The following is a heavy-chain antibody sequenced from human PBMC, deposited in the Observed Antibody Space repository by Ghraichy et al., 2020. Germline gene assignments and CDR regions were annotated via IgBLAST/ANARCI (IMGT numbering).Heavy chain of an antibody. CDR2: IKSKTDGGTT. V-gene: IGHV3-15*01. CDR1: GFTFSNAW. D-gene: IGHD3-16*01. CDR3: TTDIYVWGSYGMDV. Sequence: GGSLRLSCAASGFTFSNAWMSWVRQAPGKGLEWVGRIKSKTDGGTTDYAAPVKGRFTISRDDSKNTLYLQMNSLKTEDTAVYYCTTDIYVWGSYGMDVWGQGTTVTVSS. J-gene: IGHJ6*02.